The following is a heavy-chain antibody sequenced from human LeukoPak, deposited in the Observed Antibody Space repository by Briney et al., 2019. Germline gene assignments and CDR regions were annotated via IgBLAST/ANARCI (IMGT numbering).Heavy chain of an antibody. CDR2: ISGSGGST. Sequence: GGSLRLSCAASGFTFSSYAMSWVRQAPGKGLEWVSAISGSGGSTYYADSVKGRFTISRGNSKNTLYLQMNSLRAEDTAVYYCARKEFDSSGYYYAYWGQGTLVTVSS. J-gene: IGHJ4*02. CDR3: ARKEFDSSGYYYAY. D-gene: IGHD3-22*01. V-gene: IGHV3-23*01. CDR1: GFTFSSYA.